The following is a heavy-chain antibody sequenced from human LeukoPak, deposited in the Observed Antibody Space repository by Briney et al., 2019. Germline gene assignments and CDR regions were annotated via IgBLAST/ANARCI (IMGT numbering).Heavy chain of an antibody. CDR2: INREPETI. V-gene: IGHV3-48*01. CDR3: ARGGYCSGGRCYGGDY. CDR1: GFTFSSYS. Sequence: GSLRLSCAASGFTFSSYSMNWVRQAPGKGLEWLSHINREPETIYYADSVKGRFTISRDNAENSLYLHMNSLRAEDTAVYYCARGGYCSGGRCYGGDYWGQGTLVTVSS. J-gene: IGHJ4*02. D-gene: IGHD2-15*01.